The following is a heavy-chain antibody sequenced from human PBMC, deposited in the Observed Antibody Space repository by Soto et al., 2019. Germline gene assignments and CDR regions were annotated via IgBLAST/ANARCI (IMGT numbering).Heavy chain of an antibody. CDR1: GFTFSSYG. CDR2: ISYDGSNK. J-gene: IGHJ4*02. V-gene: IGHV3-30*18. D-gene: IGHD3-3*01. CDR3: AKDRGGYYDFWSGYSRTPPAIDY. Sequence: QVQLVESGGVVVQPGRSLRLSCAASGFTFSSYGMHWVRQAPGKGLEWVAVISYDGSNKYYADSVKGRFTISRDNSKNTLYLQMNSLRAEDTAVYYCAKDRGGYYDFWSGYSRTPPAIDYWGQGTLVTVSS.